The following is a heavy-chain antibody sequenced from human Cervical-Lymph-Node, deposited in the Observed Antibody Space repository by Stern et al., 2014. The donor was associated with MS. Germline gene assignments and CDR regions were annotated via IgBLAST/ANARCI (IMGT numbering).Heavy chain of an antibody. Sequence: EVQLEESGGGLVKPGGSLRLSCAASGFTFIRHSMNWVRQTPGKGLEWVSSITSSGDYKYYGDSVKGRFTVSRDNAKNSLYLHLTSLRAEDTAVYYCARDAGFTTGWNWFAPWGQGTLVTVSS. CDR2: ITSSGDYK. CDR3: ARDAGFTTGWNWFAP. J-gene: IGHJ5*02. CDR1: GFTFIRHS. V-gene: IGHV3-21*01. D-gene: IGHD6-19*01.